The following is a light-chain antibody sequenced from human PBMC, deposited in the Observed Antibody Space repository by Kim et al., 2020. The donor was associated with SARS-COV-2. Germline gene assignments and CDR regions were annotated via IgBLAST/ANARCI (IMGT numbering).Light chain of an antibody. CDR1: SGYTTYA. J-gene: IGLJ3*02. CDR2: LNTGGSH. Sequence: QPVLTQSPSASASLGASVKLTCTLSSGYTTYAIAWHQQQPERGPRYLMKLNTGGSHTKGDGIPDRFSGSSSGAERYLTISSLQSEDEADYYCQTWGTGIQVFGGGTQLTVL. V-gene: IGLV4-69*02. CDR3: QTWGTGIQV.